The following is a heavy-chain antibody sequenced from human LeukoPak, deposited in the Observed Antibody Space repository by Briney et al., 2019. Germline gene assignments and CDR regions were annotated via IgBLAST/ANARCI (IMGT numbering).Heavy chain of an antibody. CDR3: ARGNLWDYRRYYYYMDV. Sequence: PSETLSLTCAVSGGSISSNSYYWGWIRQPPGKGLEWTGSIYYSGSTYYNPSLKSRVTISVDTSKNQFSLRLNSVTAADTAVYYCARGNLWDYRRYYYYMDVWGKGTTVTVSS. CDR2: IYYSGST. CDR1: GGSISSNSYY. D-gene: IGHD4-11*01. J-gene: IGHJ6*03. V-gene: IGHV4-39*01.